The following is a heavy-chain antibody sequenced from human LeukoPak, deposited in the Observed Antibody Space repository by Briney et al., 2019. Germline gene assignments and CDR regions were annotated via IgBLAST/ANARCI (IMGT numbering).Heavy chain of an antibody. CDR2: IHYSGRT. CDR3: ARGQWSGTTGPFDY. V-gene: IGHV4-59*01. CDR1: GGSISGYY. Sequence: PSETLSLTCTVSGGSISGYYWGWIRQPPGTGLEYIGNIHYSGRTNYSPSLKSRVTISVDTSKNQFSLKLNSVTAADAALYYCARGQWSGTTGPFDYWGQGILVIVSS. J-gene: IGHJ4*02. D-gene: IGHD1-1*01.